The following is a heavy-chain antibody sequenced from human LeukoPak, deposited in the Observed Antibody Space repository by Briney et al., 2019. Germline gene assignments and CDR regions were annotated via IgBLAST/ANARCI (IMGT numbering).Heavy chain of an antibody. Sequence: AASVTVSCKASGYTFTSYGISWVRQAPGQGLEWMGWISAYNGNTNYAQKFQGRVTMTTDTSTSTAYMELRSLRSDDTAVYYCARDTARTLPGYYFDYWGQGTLVTVSS. CDR2: ISAYNGNT. CDR1: GYTFTSYG. D-gene: IGHD2-2*01. J-gene: IGHJ4*02. CDR3: ARDTARTLPGYYFDY. V-gene: IGHV1-18*01.